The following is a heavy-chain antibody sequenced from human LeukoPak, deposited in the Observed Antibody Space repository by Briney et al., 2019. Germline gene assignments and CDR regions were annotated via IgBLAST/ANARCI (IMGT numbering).Heavy chain of an antibody. CDR1: GFIFADYT. CDR3: TRGSDISTF. CDR2: IRSNTYGATT. J-gene: IGHJ1*01. D-gene: IGHD5-12*01. V-gene: IGHV3-49*04. Sequence: GGSLRLSCQTSGFIFADYTVSWVRQAPGKGLQMVGFIRSNTYGATTTYTASVDGRFTISRDDSERVAYLQMNSLKTEDTAVYFCTRGSDISTFWGRGTLVTVSS.